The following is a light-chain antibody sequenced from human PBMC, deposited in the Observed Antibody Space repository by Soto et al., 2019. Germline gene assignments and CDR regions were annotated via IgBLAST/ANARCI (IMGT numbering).Light chain of an antibody. V-gene: IGKV1-5*01. CDR1: QNIGNW. Sequence: DIQMTQSPSTLSASVGDRVTIARRASQNIGNWLAWYQQKPGKTPDLLIYDASSLESGVPLRFSGSGSGTEFTLTISSLQTDDSATYYCQQYNDEPWTFGQGTKV. J-gene: IGKJ1*01. CDR2: DAS. CDR3: QQYNDEPWT.